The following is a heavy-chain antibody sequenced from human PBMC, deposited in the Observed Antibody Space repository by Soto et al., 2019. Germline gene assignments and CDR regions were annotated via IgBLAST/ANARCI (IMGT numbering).Heavy chain of an antibody. CDR1: GFTVSSNY. V-gene: IGHV3-66*01. J-gene: IGHJ1*01. CDR2: IYSGGST. D-gene: IGHD6-19*01. Sequence: PGGSLRLSCAASGFTVSSNYMSWVRQAPGKGLEWVSVIYSGGSTYYADSVKGRFTISRDNSKNTLYLQMNSLRAEDTAVYYCASSSGWYPEYFQHWGQGTLVTVSS. CDR3: ASSSGWYPEYFQH.